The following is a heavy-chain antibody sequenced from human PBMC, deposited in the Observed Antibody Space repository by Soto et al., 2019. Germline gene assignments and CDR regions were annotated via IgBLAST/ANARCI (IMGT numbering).Heavy chain of an antibody. D-gene: IGHD3-3*01. CDR3: ARQYYDFWSGLGNWFDP. CDR2: IDPSDSYT. V-gene: IGHV5-10-1*03. J-gene: IGHJ5*02. Sequence: EVQLVQSGAEVKKPGESLRISCKGSGYSFTSYWISWVRQMPGKGLEWMGRIDPSDSYTNYSPSFQGHVTISADKSISTAYLQWSSLKASDTAMYYCARQYYDFWSGLGNWFDPWGQGTLVTVSS. CDR1: GYSFTSYW.